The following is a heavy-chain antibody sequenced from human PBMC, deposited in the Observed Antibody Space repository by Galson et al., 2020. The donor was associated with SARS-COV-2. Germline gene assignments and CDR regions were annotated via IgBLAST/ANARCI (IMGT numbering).Heavy chain of an antibody. Sequence: ETSETLSLTCAVYGGSFSSYYWSWIRQPPGKGLEWIGEINHSGSTNYNPSLKSRVTISVDTSKNQFSLKLSSVTAADTAVYYCARDQSPYYYYGMDVWGQGTTVTVSS. J-gene: IGHJ6*02. CDR1: GGSFSSYY. CDR3: ARDQSPYYYYGMDV. V-gene: IGHV4-34*01. CDR2: INHSGST.